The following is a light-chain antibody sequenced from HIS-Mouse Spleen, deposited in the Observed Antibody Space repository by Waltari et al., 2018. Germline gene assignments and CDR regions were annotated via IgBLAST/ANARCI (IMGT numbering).Light chain of an antibody. CDR1: QSVSSN. CDR2: GAS. J-gene: IGKJ5*01. CDR3: QQYNNWPPIT. V-gene: IGKV3-15*01. Sequence: RATLSCRASQSVSSNLAWYQQKPGQAPRLLIYGASTRATGIPARFSGSGSGTEFTLTISSLQSEDFAVYYCQQYNNWPPITFGQGTRLEIK.